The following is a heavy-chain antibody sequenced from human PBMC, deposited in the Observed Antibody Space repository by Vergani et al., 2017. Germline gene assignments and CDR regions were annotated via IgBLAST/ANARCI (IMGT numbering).Heavy chain of an antibody. Sequence: QLQLQESGPGLVKPSETLSLTCTVSGGSISSSSYYWGWIRQPPGKGLEWIGSIYYSGSTYYNPSLKSRVTISVDTSKNQFSLKLSSVTAADTAVYYCARDLGCSSTSCYSAGFDPWGQGTLVTVSS. D-gene: IGHD2-2*01. V-gene: IGHV4-39*02. CDR1: GGSISSSSYY. CDR3: ARDLGCSSTSCYSAGFDP. CDR2: IYYSGST. J-gene: IGHJ5*02.